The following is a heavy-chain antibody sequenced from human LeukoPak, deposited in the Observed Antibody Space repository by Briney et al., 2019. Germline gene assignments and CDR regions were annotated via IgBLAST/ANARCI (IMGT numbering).Heavy chain of an antibody. CDR1: GGSISSGGYY. D-gene: IGHD3-10*01. V-gene: IGHV4-31*03. CDR3: ARAPTFGELYYHIDY. Sequence: SETLSLTCTVSGGSISSGGYYWSWIRQHPGKGLEWIGYIYCSGSTYYTSSVKSRFTVSVDTSKNQLSLKLSSVTAADTAVYYCARAPTFGELYYHIDYWGQGTLVTVSS. J-gene: IGHJ4*02. CDR2: IYCSGST.